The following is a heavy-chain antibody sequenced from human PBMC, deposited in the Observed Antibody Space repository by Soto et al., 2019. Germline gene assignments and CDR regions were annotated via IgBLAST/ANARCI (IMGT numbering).Heavy chain of an antibody. CDR1: GYTFTTSY. CDR3: ARDPATNGNYFDY. CDR2: INPSDGST. J-gene: IGHJ4*02. Sequence: ASVKVSCKASGYTFTTSYIHWVRQAPGQGLEWMGVINPSDGSTNYAQKFQGRITMTRDTSASTVNMELSSLGFDDTAVFYCARDPATNGNYFDYWGQGTLVTVSS. D-gene: IGHD1-26*01. V-gene: IGHV1-46*01.